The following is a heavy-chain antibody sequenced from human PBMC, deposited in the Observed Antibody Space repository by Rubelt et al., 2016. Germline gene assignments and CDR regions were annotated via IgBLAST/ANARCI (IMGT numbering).Heavy chain of an antibody. J-gene: IGHJ4*02. CDR2: FYHTGRT. V-gene: IGHV4-4*08. CDR1: GASISSYY. CDR3: ARTPGQSSWYYFDY. Sequence: QVQLQQWGAGLLKPSETLSLTCSVSGASISSYYWSWIRQPPGKGLEWIASFYHTGRTPHNPSLTTRVTIPLNTSKNPFPLKLGPVTAAETAVYYCARTPGQSSWYYFDYWGQGTLVTVSS. D-gene: IGHD6-13*01.